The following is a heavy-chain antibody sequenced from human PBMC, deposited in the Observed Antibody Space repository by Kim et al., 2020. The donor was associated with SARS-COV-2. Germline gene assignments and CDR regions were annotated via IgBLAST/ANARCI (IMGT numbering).Heavy chain of an antibody. CDR3: ARRLRPHMDV. Sequence: NSAYAQKFQGRVTMTRNTSMSKAYMGLSSLRSEDTAVYYCARRLRPHMDVWGQGTTVTVSS. J-gene: IGHJ6*02. D-gene: IGHD4-17*01. CDR2: NS. V-gene: IGHV1-8*01.